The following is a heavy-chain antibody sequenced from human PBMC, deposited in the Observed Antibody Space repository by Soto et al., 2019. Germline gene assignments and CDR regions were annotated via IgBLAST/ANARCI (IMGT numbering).Heavy chain of an antibody. V-gene: IGHV4-59*01. CDR2: IYDSGTT. CDR3: ARDKYKRDIRFFDD. Sequence: SETLSLTCTVSGGSISSFYWSWIRQPPGKGLEWIGYIYDSGTTNYNPSLRSRVTISADTSKNQFSLQLSSVTAADTAVYYCARDKYKRDIRFFDDWGQGALVTVSS. J-gene: IGHJ4*02. D-gene: IGHD5-12*01. CDR1: GGSISSFY.